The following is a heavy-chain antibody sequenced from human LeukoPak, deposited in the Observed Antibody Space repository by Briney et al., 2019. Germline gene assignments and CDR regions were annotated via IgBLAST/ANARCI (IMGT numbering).Heavy chain of an antibody. CDR1: GYSISSGYY. V-gene: IGHV4-38-2*01. J-gene: IGHJ4*02. D-gene: IGHD5-12*01. Sequence: SETLSLTCAVSGYSISSGYYWGWIRQPPGKGLEWIGSIYHSGSTYYNPSLKSRVTISVDTSKNQFSLKLRSVTAADTAVYYCASGWLRLTADYWGQGTLVTVSS. CDR2: IYHSGST. CDR3: ASGWLRLTADY.